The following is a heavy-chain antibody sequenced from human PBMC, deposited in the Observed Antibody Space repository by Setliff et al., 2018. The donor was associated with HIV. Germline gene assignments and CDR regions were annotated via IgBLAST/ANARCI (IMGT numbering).Heavy chain of an antibody. CDR2: IYASGSI. V-gene: IGHV4-61*01. CDR3: ARVSRGGSSPGWFDP. D-gene: IGHD6-6*01. J-gene: IGHJ5*02. CDR1: GDSISSGSSY. Sequence: SETLSLTCTDSGDSISSGSSYWSWIRQSPGKALEWIGYIYASGSIIYNPSLKSRVTISVDTSKNQFSLKLSSVTAADTAVYYCARVSRGGSSPGWFDPWGQGTLVTVSS.